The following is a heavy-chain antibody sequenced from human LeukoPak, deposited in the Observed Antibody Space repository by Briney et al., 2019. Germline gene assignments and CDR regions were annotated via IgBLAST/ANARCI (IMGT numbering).Heavy chain of an antibody. Sequence: SWVRQPPGKGLEWIGEIYHSGSTNYNPSLKSRVTISVDKSKNQFSLKLSSVTAADTAVYYCARTHSSLPYNWFDPWGQGTLVTVSS. CDR2: IYHSGST. D-gene: IGHD6-6*01. CDR3: ARTHSSLPYNWFDP. V-gene: IGHV4-4*02. J-gene: IGHJ5*02.